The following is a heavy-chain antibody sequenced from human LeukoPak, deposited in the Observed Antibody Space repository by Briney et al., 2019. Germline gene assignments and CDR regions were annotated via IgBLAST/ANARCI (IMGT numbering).Heavy chain of an antibody. CDR3: ASHGGSCGGIFDR. V-gene: IGHV4-59*08. CDR1: GGSISSYY. D-gene: IGHD2-15*01. J-gene: IGHJ4*02. Sequence: SETLSLTCSVSGGSISSYYWSWIRQSPGKGLEWIGYIYYNGESDYNPSLRSRVTMSMDASKNQLSLRVSSVTAADTAVYYCASHGGSCGGIFDRWGQGTLVTVSS. CDR2: IYYNGES.